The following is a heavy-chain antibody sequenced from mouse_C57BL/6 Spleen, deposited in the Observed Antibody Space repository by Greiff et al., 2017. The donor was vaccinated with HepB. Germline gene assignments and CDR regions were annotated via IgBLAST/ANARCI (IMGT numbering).Heavy chain of an antibody. CDR2: IYPGDGDT. D-gene: IGHD2-2*01. Sequence: VQLQQSGPELVKPGASVKISCKASGYAFSSSWMNWVKQRPGKGLEWIGRIYPGDGDTNYNGKFKGKATLTADKSSSTAYMQLSSLTSEDSAVYCCARHHGYCFDYWGQGTTLTVSS. CDR1: GYAFSSSW. J-gene: IGHJ2*01. V-gene: IGHV1-82*01. CDR3: ARHHGYCFDY.